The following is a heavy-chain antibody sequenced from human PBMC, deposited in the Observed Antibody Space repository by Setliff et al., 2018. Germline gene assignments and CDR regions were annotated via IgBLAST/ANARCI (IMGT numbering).Heavy chain of an antibody. V-gene: IGHV4-38-2*02. Sequence: SETLSLTCAVSGYSISSGYYWSWIRQPPGKGLEWIGEINHSGSTNYNPSLKSRVTISVDTSKNQFSLKLSSVTAADTAVYYCARDPLTTNRRRAFDIWGQGTMVTVSS. CDR2: INHSGST. CDR3: ARDPLTTNRRRAFDI. D-gene: IGHD4-17*01. J-gene: IGHJ3*02. CDR1: GYSISSGYY.